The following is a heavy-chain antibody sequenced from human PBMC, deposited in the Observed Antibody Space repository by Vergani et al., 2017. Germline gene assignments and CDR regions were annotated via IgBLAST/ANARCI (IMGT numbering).Heavy chain of an antibody. CDR2: IYYTGTT. V-gene: IGHV4-39*01. CDR1: GVSIGSNSYY. D-gene: IGHD6-19*01. J-gene: IGHJ1*01. CDR3: TRHGRSGWAGYFLH. Sequence: QLQLQESGPGLVKPSETLSLTCTVSGVSIGSNSYYWGWIRQPPGKGLEWIGTIYYTGTTYYNEAHKSRLTLSVDTSKNQFSLNLTSVTAADTAVYYCTRHGRSGWAGYFLHWGQGTLVTASS.